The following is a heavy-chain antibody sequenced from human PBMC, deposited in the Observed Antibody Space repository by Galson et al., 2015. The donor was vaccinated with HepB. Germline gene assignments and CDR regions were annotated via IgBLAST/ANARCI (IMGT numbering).Heavy chain of an antibody. CDR1: GGTFNDNV. D-gene: IGHD5-12*01. CDR3: ATRHYQRSSGYFE. CDR2: IMTIHETI. V-gene: IGHV1-69*13. Sequence: SVKVSCKASGGTFNDNVFGWVRQAPGQGLEWMAEIMTIHETINYAQKFQDRVTISADESTGTAFMELRGLTYEDTAFYYCATRHYQRSSGYFEWGQGTLVTVTS. J-gene: IGHJ4*02.